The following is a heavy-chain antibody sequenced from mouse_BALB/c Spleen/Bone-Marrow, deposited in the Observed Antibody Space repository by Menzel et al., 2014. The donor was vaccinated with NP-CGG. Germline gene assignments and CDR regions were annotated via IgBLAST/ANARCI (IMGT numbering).Heavy chain of an antibody. CDR3: TRETTAVADFDY. CDR1: GYSITSGYG. D-gene: IGHD1-1*01. Sequence: EVQLQQSGPDLVKPSQSLSLTCTVTGYSITSGYGWHWIRQFPGNKLEWMGYIHYRGSTDYNPSLKSRISITRDTSKNQFSLQLNSVTTEDTATYYYTRETTAVADFDYWGQGATLTVTS. CDR2: IHYRGST. V-gene: IGHV3-1*02. J-gene: IGHJ2*01.